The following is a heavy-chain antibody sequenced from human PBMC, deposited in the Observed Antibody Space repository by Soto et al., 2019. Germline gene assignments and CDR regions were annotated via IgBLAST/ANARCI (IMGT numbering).Heavy chain of an antibody. J-gene: IGHJ4*02. CDR3: AGTSKRRFDY. Sequence: GGSLRLSCAASGFTVSTNYMNWVRQAPGKGLEWVSIIYSDGSTNYADSVKGRFTISRDNSMNTLYLHMNSLRAEDTAMYYCAGTSKRRFDYWGQGTLVTVSS. CDR2: IYSDGST. CDR1: GFTVSTNY. V-gene: IGHV3-66*01.